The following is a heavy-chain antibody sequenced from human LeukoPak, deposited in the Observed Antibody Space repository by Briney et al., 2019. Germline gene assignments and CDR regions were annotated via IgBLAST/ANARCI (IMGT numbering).Heavy chain of an antibody. CDR1: GRPFRGFF. D-gene: IGHD4-23*01. CDR3: ARGIFYGGRNQYIWFDL. Sequence: SSETVSLPCAVYGRPFRGFFWSWLRQAPGKGLEWIGEISHSGSSNYNPSLKRRITLSVDTYKSQFSLRLTSVTAADTAVYYCARGIFYGGRNQYIWFDLWGQGTLVTVSS. CDR2: ISHSGSS. V-gene: IGHV4-34*01. J-gene: IGHJ5*02.